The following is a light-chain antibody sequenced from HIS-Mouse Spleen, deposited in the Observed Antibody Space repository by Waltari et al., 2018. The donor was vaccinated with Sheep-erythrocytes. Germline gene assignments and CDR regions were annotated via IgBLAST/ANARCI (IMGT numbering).Light chain of an antibody. V-gene: IGLV2-23*02. Sequence: QSALTQPASVSGSPGQSITISCPGTSSDVGGYNYVSWYQQHPGKAPKLMIYEVSNRPSGVSNRFSGSKSGNTASLTISGLQAEDEADYYCCSYAGSSTFHVVFGGGTKLTVL. CDR2: EVS. J-gene: IGLJ2*01. CDR3: CSYAGSSTFHVV. CDR1: SSDVGGYNY.